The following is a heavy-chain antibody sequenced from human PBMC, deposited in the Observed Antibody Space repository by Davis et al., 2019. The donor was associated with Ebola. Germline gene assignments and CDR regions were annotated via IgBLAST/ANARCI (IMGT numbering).Heavy chain of an antibody. CDR3: AKGRTIPLALDF. J-gene: IGHJ4*02. V-gene: IGHV3-9*01. CDR2: ISWNSDSI. D-gene: IGHD2-2*02. Sequence: SLKISCAASGFTFSNYAMHWVRQAPGKGLEWVSGISWNSDSIAYADSVKGRFTISRDNAKNSLYLQMNSLRGEDTALYYCAKGRTIPLALDFWGQGTLVTVSS. CDR1: GFTFSNYA.